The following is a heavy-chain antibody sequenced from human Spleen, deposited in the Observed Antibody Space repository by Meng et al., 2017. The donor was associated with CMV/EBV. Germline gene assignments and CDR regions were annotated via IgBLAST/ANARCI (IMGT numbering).Heavy chain of an antibody. CDR3: ARGGSTFGVVIIRN. D-gene: IGHD3-3*01. CDR2: IYYSGST. Sequence: SETLSLTCAVYGGSFSGYYWSWIRQPPGKGLEWIGSIYYSGSTYYNPSLKSRVTISVDTSKNQFSLKLSSVTAADTAVYYCARGGSTFGVVIIRNWGQGTLVTVSS. CDR1: GGSFSGYY. V-gene: IGHV4-34*01. J-gene: IGHJ4*02.